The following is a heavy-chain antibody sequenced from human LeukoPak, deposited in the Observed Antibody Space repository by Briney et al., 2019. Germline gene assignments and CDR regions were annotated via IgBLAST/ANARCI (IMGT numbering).Heavy chain of an antibody. D-gene: IGHD6-19*01. CDR2: IYSGGST. V-gene: IGHV3-53*01. Sequence: GGSLRLSCAASGFTVSSNYMSWVRQAPGKGLEWVSVIYSGGSTYYADSVKCRFTISRDNSKNTLYLQMNSLRAVDTAVYYCAISSGWYLGNFDYWGQGTLVTVSS. J-gene: IGHJ4*02. CDR3: AISSGWYLGNFDY. CDR1: GFTVSSNY.